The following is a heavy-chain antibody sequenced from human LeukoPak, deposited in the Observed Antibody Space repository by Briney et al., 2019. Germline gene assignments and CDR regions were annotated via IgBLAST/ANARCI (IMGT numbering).Heavy chain of an antibody. Sequence: PSEALSLTCTVSGGSISSYYWSWIRQPPGKGLEWIGYIYYSGSTKYNSSLKSRVSISVDTSKNQFSLKLSSVTAADTAVYYCARGLRYFDWQSNGQSYYYMDVWGRGTTVTFSS. CDR3: ARGLRYFDWQSNGQSYYYMDV. J-gene: IGHJ6*03. CDR1: GGSISSYY. CDR2: IYYSGST. V-gene: IGHV4-59*01. D-gene: IGHD3-9*01.